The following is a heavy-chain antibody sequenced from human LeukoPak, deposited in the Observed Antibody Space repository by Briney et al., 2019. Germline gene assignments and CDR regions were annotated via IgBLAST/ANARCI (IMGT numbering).Heavy chain of an antibody. Sequence: GRFLRLSCAASGFTFSSYNMHWVRRAPGKGLVWVAVISYDGRNKYYADSVKGRFTISRDNSKNTLYLQMNTLRAEDTAVYYCARGFGELPDYWGQGTLVTVSS. CDR1: GFTFSSYN. CDR3: ARGFGELPDY. V-gene: IGHV3-30*03. D-gene: IGHD3-10*01. CDR2: ISYDGRNK. J-gene: IGHJ4*02.